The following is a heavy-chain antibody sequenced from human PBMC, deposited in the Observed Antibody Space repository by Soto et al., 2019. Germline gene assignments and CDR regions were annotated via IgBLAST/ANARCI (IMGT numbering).Heavy chain of an antibody. CDR3: ARVGDMAYKD. CDR1: GFTFSDHY. J-gene: IGHJ4*02. Sequence: PGGSLRLSCAASGFTFSDHYMTWIRQAPGKGLEWVSYISSSGTTIYYAESVRGRFTISRDNAKNSLYLQMNSLRVEDTAWYDCARVGDMAYKDWGQGTLVTVSS. CDR2: ISSSGTTI. D-gene: IGHD3-3*01. V-gene: IGHV3-11*01.